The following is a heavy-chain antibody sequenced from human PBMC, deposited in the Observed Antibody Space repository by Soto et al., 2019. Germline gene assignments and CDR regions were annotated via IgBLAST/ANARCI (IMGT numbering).Heavy chain of an antibody. J-gene: IGHJ4*02. Sequence: PSETLSLTCAVSGGSISSGGYSWSWIRQPPGKGLEWIGYIYHSGSTYYNPSLKSRVTISVDRSKNQFSLKLSSVTAADTAVYYCARAIHYYDSSGYLDYWGQGTLVTVSS. V-gene: IGHV4-30-2*01. D-gene: IGHD3-22*01. CDR3: ARAIHYYDSSGYLDY. CDR2: IYHSGST. CDR1: GGSISSGGYS.